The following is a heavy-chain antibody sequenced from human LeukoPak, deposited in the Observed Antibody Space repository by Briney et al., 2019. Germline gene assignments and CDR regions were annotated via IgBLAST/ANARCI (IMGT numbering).Heavy chain of an antibody. Sequence: SETLSLTCTVSGGSISSGGYYSSWIRRHPGKGLEWIGYIYYSGSTYYNPTLKSRVTISVDTSKNQFSLKLSSVTAADTAVYYCARDSFGSSSGFDPWGQGTLVTVSS. CDR3: ARDSFGSSSGFDP. D-gene: IGHD6-6*01. V-gene: IGHV4-31*03. CDR1: GGSISSGGYY. CDR2: IYYSGST. J-gene: IGHJ5*02.